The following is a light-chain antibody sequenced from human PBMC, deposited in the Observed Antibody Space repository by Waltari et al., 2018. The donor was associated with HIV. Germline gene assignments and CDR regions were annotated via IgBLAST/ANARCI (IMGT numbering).Light chain of an antibody. V-gene: IGLV2-11*01. CDR1: SSDVGGYNY. J-gene: IGLJ3*02. CDR2: DVS. CDR3: CSDAGDYTFR. Sequence: QSALTQPRSVSGSPGQSVTISCTGTSSDVGGYNYVSWYQQHPGKAPKLMIYDVSKRPAGVPDRFSGSKSGNTVSLTISGLQVEEEADCYCCSDAGDYTFRFGGGTRLTVL.